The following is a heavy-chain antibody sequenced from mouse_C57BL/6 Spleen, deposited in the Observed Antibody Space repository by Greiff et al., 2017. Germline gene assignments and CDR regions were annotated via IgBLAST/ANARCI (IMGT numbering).Heavy chain of an antibody. CDR2: ISSGSSTI. CDR3: ARQGVTTDGYYAMDY. J-gene: IGHJ4*01. V-gene: IGHV5-17*01. D-gene: IGHD2-1*01. Sequence: EVQVVESGGGLVKPGGSLKLSCAASGFTFSDYGMHWVRQAPEKGLEWVAYISSGSSTIYYADTVKGRFTISRDNAKNTLFLQMTSLRSEDTAMYYCARQGVTTDGYYAMDYWGQGTSVTVSS. CDR1: GFTFSDYG.